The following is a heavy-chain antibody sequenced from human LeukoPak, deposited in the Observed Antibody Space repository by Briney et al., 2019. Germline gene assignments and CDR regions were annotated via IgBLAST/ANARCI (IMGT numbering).Heavy chain of an antibody. J-gene: IGHJ5*02. CDR1: GFTFTSYV. Sequence: GGSLRLSCAASGFTFTSYVMHWVRQAPGKGLQWLALISYDGSNKYYADSVKGRFTISRDNSKNTLYLQMNSLRAEDTAVYYCARPRGAAAGTFGFDPWGQGTLVTVSS. CDR3: ARPRGAAAGTFGFDP. V-gene: IGHV3-30*03. CDR2: ISYDGSNK. D-gene: IGHD6-13*01.